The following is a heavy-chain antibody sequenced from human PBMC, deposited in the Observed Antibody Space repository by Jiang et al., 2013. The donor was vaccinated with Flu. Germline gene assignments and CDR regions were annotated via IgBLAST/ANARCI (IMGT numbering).Heavy chain of an antibody. Sequence: AEVKKPGSSVKVSCKASGGTFSSYAISWVRQAPGQGLEWMGRIIPILGIANYAQKFQGRVTITADKSTSTAYMELSSLRSEDTAVYYCASTKASGSVVDYWGQGTLVTVSS. V-gene: IGHV1-69*04. CDR3: ASTKASGSVVDY. CDR1: GGTFSSYA. CDR2: IIPILGIA. J-gene: IGHJ4*02. D-gene: IGHD1-26*01.